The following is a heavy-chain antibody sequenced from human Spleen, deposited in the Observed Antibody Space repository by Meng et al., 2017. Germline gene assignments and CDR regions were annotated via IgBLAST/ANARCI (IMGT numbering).Heavy chain of an antibody. Sequence: ASVQISCRASAYTFTSYYMHWVRQGPGQGLEWMGRINPNSGGTNYEQELQGRVTMTRDTSLSTAYMELNRLRSADTAVYYCAREVDDILTGYSFDYWGQGTLVTVSS. CDR2: INPNSGGT. J-gene: IGHJ4*02. CDR1: AYTFTSYY. CDR3: AREVDDILTGYSFDY. V-gene: IGHV1-2*06. D-gene: IGHD3-9*01.